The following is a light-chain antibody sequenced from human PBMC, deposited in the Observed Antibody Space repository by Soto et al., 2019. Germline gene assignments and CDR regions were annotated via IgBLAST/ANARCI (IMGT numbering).Light chain of an antibody. V-gene: IGKV3-20*01. CDR1: QRVSGNF. J-gene: IGKJ1*01. CDR2: AAS. CDR3: QQYGSSRT. Sequence: EIVLTQSPGTLSLSPGERATLSCRASQRVSGNFLAWYQQKPGQAPSLLIYAASYRPTGIPDRFSRSGSGKDFTLTIRRLEREDFAVYYCQQYGSSRTFGQGTKVEI.